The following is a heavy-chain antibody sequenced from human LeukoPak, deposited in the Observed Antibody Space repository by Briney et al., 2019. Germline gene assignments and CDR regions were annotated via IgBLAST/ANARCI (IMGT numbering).Heavy chain of an antibody. CDR1: GGSISSISSNNYH. CDR2: IYYSGST. CDR3: AREMGVVTAHGIDV. V-gene: IGHV4-39*02. J-gene: IGHJ6*02. D-gene: IGHD4-23*01. Sequence: PSETLSLACIVSGGSISSISSNNYHWGWIRQPPGKGLEWIGSIYYSGSTYYNPSLKSRVTISVDTSKNQFSLKLSSVTAADTALYYCAREMGVVTAHGIDVWGQGTTVTVSS.